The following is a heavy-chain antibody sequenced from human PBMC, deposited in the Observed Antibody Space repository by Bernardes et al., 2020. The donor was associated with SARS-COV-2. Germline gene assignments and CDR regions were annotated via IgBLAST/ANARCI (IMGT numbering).Heavy chain of an antibody. CDR3: ARDQWRPDYYYGLDV. V-gene: IGHV3-72*01. D-gene: IGHD6-19*01. J-gene: IGHJ6*02. CDR1: GFTFSDHY. Sequence: GGSLRLSCAASGFTFSDHYMDWVRQAPGKGLEWVGRSRGNGDSYTTEYAASVKGRFTISRDDSKNSVYLQMNSLKIEDTAVYYRARDQWRPDYYYGLDVWGQGTKVTVS. CDR2: SRGNGDSYTT.